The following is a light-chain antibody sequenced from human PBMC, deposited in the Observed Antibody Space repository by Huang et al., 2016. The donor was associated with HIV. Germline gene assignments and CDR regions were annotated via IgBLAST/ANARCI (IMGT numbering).Light chain of an antibody. V-gene: IGKV3-11*01. CDR1: QSVSSY. CDR3: QQHRNWPIT. J-gene: IGKJ5*01. Sequence: EIVLTQSPATLSLSPGERATLSCRASQSVSSYLAWFQQNPGQAPRLLIYDASNRATGTPARFSGSGSGTYFTLTISSREAEDFAVYYCQQHRNWPITFGQGTRLEIK. CDR2: DAS.